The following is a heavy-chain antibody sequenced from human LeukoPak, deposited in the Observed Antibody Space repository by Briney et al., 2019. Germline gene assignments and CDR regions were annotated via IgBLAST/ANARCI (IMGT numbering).Heavy chain of an antibody. J-gene: IGHJ4*02. CDR1: GFTFGKYW. CDR2: IKLDGSEK. Sequence: GGSLGLSCVASGFTFGKYWMSWVRQAPGKGLEWVANIKLDGSEKNYVDSVKGRFTISRDNTKNSLYLQMNSLRVEDTAVFYCARDQYDTWSRRGNFDSWGQGTLVSVSS. V-gene: IGHV3-7*03. CDR3: ARDQYDTWSRRGNFDS. D-gene: IGHD3-3*01.